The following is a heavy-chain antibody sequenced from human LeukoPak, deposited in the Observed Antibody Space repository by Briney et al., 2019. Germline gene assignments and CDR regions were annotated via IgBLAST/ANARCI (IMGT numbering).Heavy chain of an antibody. V-gene: IGHV3-30*02. Sequence: GGSLRLSCAASGFSFSTYGLHWVRQAPGKGLEWVEFIRYDGHSKYYADSVKGRFSISRDNSKNTLYLQMNSLRAEDTAVYYCARGLSSSWHYYYGMDVWGQGTTVTVSS. J-gene: IGHJ6*02. D-gene: IGHD6-13*01. CDR3: ARGLSSSWHYYYGMDV. CDR1: GFSFSTYG. CDR2: IRYDGHSK.